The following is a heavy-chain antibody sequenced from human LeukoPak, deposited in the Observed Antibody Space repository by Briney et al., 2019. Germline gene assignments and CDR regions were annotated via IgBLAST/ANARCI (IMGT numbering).Heavy chain of an antibody. V-gene: IGHV1-46*01. Sequence: GASVKVSCKASGGTFSSYAISWVRQAPGQGLEWMGIINPSGGSTSYAQKFQGRVTMTRDTSTSTVYMELSSLRSEDTAVYYCARDGYGDSHFDYWGQGTLVTVSS. J-gene: IGHJ4*02. CDR1: GGTFSSYA. D-gene: IGHD4-17*01. CDR2: INPSGGST. CDR3: ARDGYGDSHFDY.